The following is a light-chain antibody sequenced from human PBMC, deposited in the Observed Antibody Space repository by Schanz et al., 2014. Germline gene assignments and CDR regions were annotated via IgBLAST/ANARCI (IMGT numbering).Light chain of an antibody. J-gene: IGLJ3*02. CDR2: SNN. Sequence: QSVLTQPPSASGTPGQRVSFSCSGSSSNIGTNSVVWYQQLPGTAPKLLIYSNNQRPSGVPDRFSGSKSGTSASLAISGLQSEDEADYYCAAWSDSLQSWVFGGGTKLTVL. V-gene: IGLV1-44*01. CDR1: SSNIGTNS. CDR3: AAWSDSLQSWV.